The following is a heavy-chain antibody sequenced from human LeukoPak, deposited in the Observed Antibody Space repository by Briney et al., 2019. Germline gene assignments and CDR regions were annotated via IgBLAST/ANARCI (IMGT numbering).Heavy chain of an antibody. CDR3: ARCPLYSPYNWFDP. CDR2: TYYRSKWYN. D-gene: IGHD6-13*01. V-gene: IGHV6-1*01. CDR1: GDSVSSNSAA. J-gene: IGHJ5*02. Sequence: SQTLSLTCAISGDSVSSNSAAWNWIRQSPSRGLEWLGRTYYRSKWYNDYAVSVKSRITINPDTSKNQFSLRLNSVTPEDTAVYYCARCPLYSPYNWFDPWGQGTLVTVSS.